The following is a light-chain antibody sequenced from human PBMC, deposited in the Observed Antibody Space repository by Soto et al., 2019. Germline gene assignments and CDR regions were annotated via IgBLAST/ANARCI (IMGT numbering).Light chain of an antibody. CDR2: GVS. CDR1: QSVSSSY. J-gene: IGKJ5*01. Sequence: EIVLTQSPGTLSLSPGERATLSCRASQSVSSSYLAWYQQKPGQAPRLLIYGVSTRDTGVPDRFSGSASGTEFTLTISSLQSEDFAVYYCQQYNNWPRTFGQGTRLEI. V-gene: IGKV3-15*01. CDR3: QQYNNWPRT.